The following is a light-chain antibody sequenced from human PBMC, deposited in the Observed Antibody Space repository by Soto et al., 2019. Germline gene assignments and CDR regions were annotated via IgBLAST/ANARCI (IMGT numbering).Light chain of an antibody. Sequence: AIQMTQSPSSLSASVGDRVTITCRASQGIRNALGWYQQKPGKAPKLLIYFASSLQSGVPSRFRGSGSGTDFTLTISSLQHEDFATYYCLQDYNYPRTFGQGTKVDIK. V-gene: IGKV1-6*01. J-gene: IGKJ1*01. CDR3: LQDYNYPRT. CDR2: FAS. CDR1: QGIRNA.